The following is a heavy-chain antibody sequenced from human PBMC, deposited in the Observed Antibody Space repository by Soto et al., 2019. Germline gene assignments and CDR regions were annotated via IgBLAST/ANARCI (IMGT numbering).Heavy chain of an antibody. V-gene: IGHV4-4*07. CDR1: GSSFSNFY. CDR3: ARGGIHLSYAFAY. J-gene: IGHJ4*02. Sequence: PSETLSLTCSVSGSSFSNFYWSWIRQPAGKGLEWIGRIYTSGATSYNPSLKSRVTMSVDTSQTQMSLRVRSVTAADTAVYFGARGGIHLSYAFAYWGPGILVTLAS. D-gene: IGHD2-21*01. CDR2: IYTSGAT.